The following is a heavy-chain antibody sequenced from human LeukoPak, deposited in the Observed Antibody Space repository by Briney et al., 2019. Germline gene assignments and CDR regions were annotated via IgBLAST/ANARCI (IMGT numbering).Heavy chain of an antibody. V-gene: IGHV3-23*01. CDR3: AKDRGMFLVGYLDY. CDR1: GFTFSSYA. CDR2: ISGSGGTT. J-gene: IGHJ4*02. Sequence: GGSLRLSCAASGFTFSSYAMSWVRQAPGKRLEWVSAISGSGGTTYYADSVKGRFTISRDNSKNTLYLQMNSLRAEDTAVYYCAKDRGMFLVGYLDYWGQGTLVTVSS. D-gene: IGHD2-15*01.